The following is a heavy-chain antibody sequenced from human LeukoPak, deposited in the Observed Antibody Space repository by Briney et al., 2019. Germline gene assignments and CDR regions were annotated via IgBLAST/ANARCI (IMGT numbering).Heavy chain of an antibody. CDR3: ARRASGSYPDCFDY. D-gene: IGHD1-26*01. J-gene: IGHJ4*02. CDR2: IHYSGST. V-gene: IGHV4-59*08. Sequence: SETLSLTCTISGGSSSSYYWSWIRQPPGKGLEWIGYIHYSGSTNYNPSLKSRATISLDTSKNQVSLKLSSVTAADTAVYYCARRASGSYPDCFDYWGQGTLVTVSS. CDR1: GGSSSSYY.